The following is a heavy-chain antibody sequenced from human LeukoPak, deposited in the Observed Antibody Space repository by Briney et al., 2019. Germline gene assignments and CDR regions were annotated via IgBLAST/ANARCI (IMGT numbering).Heavy chain of an antibody. J-gene: IGHJ4*02. CDR3: ARENWYLDY. Sequence: GGSLRLSCAAPGFTFSTNWMHWVRQAPGKGLVWVSRIKGDGSITNYADSVKGRFTISRDNAKNTLYLQMNCLRAEDTAVCYCARENWYLDYWGQGTLVTVS. D-gene: IGHD1-1*01. CDR2: IKGDGSIT. CDR1: GFTFSTNW. V-gene: IGHV3-74*01.